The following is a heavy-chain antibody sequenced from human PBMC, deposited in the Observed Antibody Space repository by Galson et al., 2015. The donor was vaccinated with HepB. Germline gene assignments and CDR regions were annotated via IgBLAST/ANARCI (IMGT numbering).Heavy chain of an antibody. D-gene: IGHD4-17*01. CDR3: ARGIDGDSFFDY. Sequence: SVKVSCKASGGTFSSYTISWVRQAPGQGLEWMGRIIPILGIANYAQKFQGGVTITADKSTSTAYMELSSLRSEDTAVYYCARGIDGDSFFDYWGQGTLVTVSS. J-gene: IGHJ4*02. V-gene: IGHV1-69*02. CDR2: IIPILGIA. CDR1: GGTFSSYT.